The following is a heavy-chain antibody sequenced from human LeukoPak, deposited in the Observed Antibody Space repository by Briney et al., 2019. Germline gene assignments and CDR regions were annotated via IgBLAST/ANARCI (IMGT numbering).Heavy chain of an antibody. D-gene: IGHD2-2*01. V-gene: IGHV4-59*02. CDR2: LSHSGSS. CDR1: GGSVSSYY. J-gene: IGHJ3*02. CDR3: ARARYANAWYAFDI. Sequence: SETLSLTCTVSGGSVSSYYWSWIRRPPGRGLEWIAYLSHSGSSDSNPSLTSRVTTLVDTSKNQFSLKLTSVTAADTAVYYCARARYANAWYAFDIWGHGTMVTVSS.